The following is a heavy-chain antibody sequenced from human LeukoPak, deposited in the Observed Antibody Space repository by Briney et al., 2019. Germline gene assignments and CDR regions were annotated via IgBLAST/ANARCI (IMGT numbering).Heavy chain of an antibody. V-gene: IGHV4-34*01. CDR3: ATADSHVFDY. CDR1: GGSFSGYY. D-gene: IGHD2-21*01. Sequence: SETLSLTCAVYGGSFSGYYWSWIRQPPGKGLEWIGEINHSGSTNYNPSLKSRVTISVDTSKNQFSLKLSSVTAADTAVYYCATADSHVFDYWGQGTLVTVSS. CDR2: INHSGST. J-gene: IGHJ4*02.